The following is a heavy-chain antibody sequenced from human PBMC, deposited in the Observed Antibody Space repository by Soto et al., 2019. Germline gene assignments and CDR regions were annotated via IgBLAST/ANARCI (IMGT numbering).Heavy chain of an antibody. V-gene: IGHV3-30*18. D-gene: IGHD1-26*01. CDR3: AKDRPLSGSYLLDP. CDR1: GFRLSTYG. Sequence: QVQLVESGGGVVQPGRSLRLSCAASGFRLSTYGMHWVRQAPGKGLEWVAVASYGGSEDYAESVKDRFTISRDNSKNTLYLQMNSLRAEDTAVYYCAKDRPLSGSYLLDPWGQGTLVTVSS. CDR2: ASYGGSE. J-gene: IGHJ5*02.